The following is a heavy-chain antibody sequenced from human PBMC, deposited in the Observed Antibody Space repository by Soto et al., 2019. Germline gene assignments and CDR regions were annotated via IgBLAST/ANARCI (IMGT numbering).Heavy chain of an antibody. V-gene: IGHV4-59*01. D-gene: IGHD2-2*01. CDR2: IYYSGST. Sequence: SETLSLSCTVSGGPISSYYWSWIRQPPGKGLEWIGYIYYSGSTNYNPSLKSRVTISVDTSKNQFSLKLSSVTAADTAVYYCARVVPNCSSTSRYLFSYYYYYMDVWGKGTTVTVSS. CDR1: GGPISSYY. CDR3: ARVVPNCSSTSRYLFSYYYYYMDV. J-gene: IGHJ6*03.